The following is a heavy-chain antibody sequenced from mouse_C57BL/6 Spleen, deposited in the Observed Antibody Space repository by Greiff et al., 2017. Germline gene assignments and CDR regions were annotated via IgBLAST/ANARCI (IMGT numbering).Heavy chain of an antibody. J-gene: IGHJ2*01. V-gene: IGHV8-8*01. CDR3: ARIGGDYYGSSDEGNYFDY. CDR2: IWWDDDK. D-gene: IGHD1-1*01. CDR1: GFSLSTFGMG. Sequence: QVTLKVSGPGILQPSQTLSLTCSFSGFSLSTFGMGVGWIRQPSGKGLEWLAHIWWDDDKSYNPALKSRLPIPKDTSKNQVFLKIANVDTADTATYYCARIGGDYYGSSDEGNYFDYWGQGTTLTVSS.